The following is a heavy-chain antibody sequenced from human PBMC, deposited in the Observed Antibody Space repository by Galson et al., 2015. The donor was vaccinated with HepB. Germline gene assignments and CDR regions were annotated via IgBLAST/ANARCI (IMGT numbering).Heavy chain of an antibody. Sequence: ETLSLTCTVSGGSISSSSYYWGWIRQPPGKGLEWIGSIYYSGSTYYNPSLKSRVTISVDTSKNQFSLKLSSVTAADTAVYYCARDGVYDSSGYRENGHAFDIWGQGTMVTVSS. V-gene: IGHV4-39*07. J-gene: IGHJ3*02. CDR1: GGSISSSSYY. CDR2: IYYSGST. D-gene: IGHD3-22*01. CDR3: ARDGVYDSSGYRENGHAFDI.